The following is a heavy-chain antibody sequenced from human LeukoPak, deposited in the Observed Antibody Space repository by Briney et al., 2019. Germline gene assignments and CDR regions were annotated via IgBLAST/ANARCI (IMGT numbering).Heavy chain of an antibody. D-gene: IGHD1-26*01. CDR3: ARGGELPSAIDY. CDR1: GFAVSSNH. V-gene: IGHV3-53*01. CDR2: IHRGGNT. J-gene: IGHJ4*02. Sequence: GGSLRLSCAVSGFAVSSNHMSWVRQAPGKGLEWVSVIHRGGNTYYADSVKGRFTISRDNSKNTMYLQMNSLRAEDTAVYYCARGGELPSAIDYWGQGTLVTVSS.